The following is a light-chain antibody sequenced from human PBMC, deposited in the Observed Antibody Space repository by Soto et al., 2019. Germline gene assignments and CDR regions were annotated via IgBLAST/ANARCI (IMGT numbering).Light chain of an antibody. CDR1: QSISSY. Sequence: DIQMTQSPSSLSASVGDRVTITCRASQSISSYLNWYQQKPGKAPRLLIHAASSLQSGVPSRFSGSGSGTDFTLTISSLQPEDFAIYYCQQSYNAPRTFGPGTKVE. CDR3: QQSYNAPRT. V-gene: IGKV1-39*01. CDR2: AAS. J-gene: IGKJ1*01.